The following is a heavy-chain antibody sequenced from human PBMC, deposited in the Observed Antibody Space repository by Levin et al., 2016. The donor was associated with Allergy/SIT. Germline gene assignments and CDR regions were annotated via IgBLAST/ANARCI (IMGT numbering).Heavy chain of an antibody. Sequence: VRQAPGKGLEWVSSISSSSSYIYYADSVKGRFTISRDNAKNSLYLQMNSLRAEDTAVYYCARDLSPSVVTNSRGYWGQGTLVTVSS. D-gene: IGHD4-23*01. V-gene: IGHV3-21*01. CDR3: ARDLSPSVVTNSRGY. J-gene: IGHJ4*02. CDR2: ISSSSSYI.